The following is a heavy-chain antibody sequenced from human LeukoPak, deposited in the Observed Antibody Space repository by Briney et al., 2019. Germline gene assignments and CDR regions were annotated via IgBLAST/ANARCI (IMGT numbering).Heavy chain of an antibody. CDR2: IYPGDSDT. J-gene: IGHJ4*02. CDR1: GYSFTSYW. D-gene: IGHD3-22*01. V-gene: IGHV5-51*01. CDR3: ARRPAYYYDSSGYSPFDY. Sequence: GESLKISCKGSGYSFTSYWIGWVRQMPGKGLEWMGIIYPGDSDTRYSPSFQGQVTISADKSISTAYLQWSSLKASDTAMYYCARRPAYYYDSSGYSPFDYWGQGTLVTVSS.